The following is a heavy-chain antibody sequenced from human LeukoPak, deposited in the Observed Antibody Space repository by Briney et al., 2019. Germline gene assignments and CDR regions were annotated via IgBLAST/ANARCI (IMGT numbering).Heavy chain of an antibody. CDR2: IYYSGST. D-gene: IGHD5-24*01. CDR1: GGSISSSNYY. V-gene: IGHV4-39*07. J-gene: IGHJ6*03. Sequence: SETLSLTCTVSGGSISSSNYYWGWIRQPPGKGLEWIGSIYYSGSTYYNPSLKSRVTMSVDTSKNQFSLKLSSVTAADTAVYFCARGRDGYNLNYYYMDVWGKGTTVTVSS. CDR3: ARGRDGYNLNYYYMDV.